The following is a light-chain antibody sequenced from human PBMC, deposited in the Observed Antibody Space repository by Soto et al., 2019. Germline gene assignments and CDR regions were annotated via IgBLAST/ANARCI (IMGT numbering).Light chain of an antibody. CDR2: EVS. J-gene: IGLJ1*01. Sequence: QSALTQPPSASGSPGQSVTISCTGTSSDVGGYKYVSWYQQHPGKVPKPMIYEVSKRPSGVPDRFSGSKSGNTASLTVSGLQAEDEADYYCSSYAGSNNDYVFGTGTKLTVL. CDR3: SSYAGSNNDYV. V-gene: IGLV2-8*01. CDR1: SSDVGGYKY.